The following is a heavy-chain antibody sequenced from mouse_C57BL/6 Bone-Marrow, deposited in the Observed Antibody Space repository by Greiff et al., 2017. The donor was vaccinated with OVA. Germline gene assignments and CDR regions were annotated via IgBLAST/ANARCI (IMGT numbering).Heavy chain of an antibody. CDR3: AKNQEKWLLRGYAMDY. CDR2: IWRGGST. CDR1: GFSLTSYG. V-gene: IGHV2-5*01. J-gene: IGHJ4*01. D-gene: IGHD2-3*01. Sequence: VQLQQSGPGLVQPSQSLSITCTVSGFSLTSYGVHWVRQSPGKGPEWLGVIWRGGSTDYNAAFMSRLSITKDNSKSQVVFKMNSLQADDTAIYYCAKNQEKWLLRGYAMDYWGQGTSVTVSS.